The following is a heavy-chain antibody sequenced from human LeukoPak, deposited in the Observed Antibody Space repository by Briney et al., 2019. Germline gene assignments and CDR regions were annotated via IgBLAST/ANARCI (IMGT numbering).Heavy chain of an antibody. V-gene: IGHV3-7*01. Sequence: GGSLRLSCAASGFTFSSYWMHWVRQAPGKGLEWVANIKQDGSEKNYVDSVQSQFTISRDNAKNSLYLQMNSLRAEDTAVYYCGRGSAAPNLWGQGTLVTVSS. D-gene: IGHD2-15*01. CDR2: IKQDGSEK. CDR3: GRGSAAPNL. CDR1: GFTFSSYW. J-gene: IGHJ4*02.